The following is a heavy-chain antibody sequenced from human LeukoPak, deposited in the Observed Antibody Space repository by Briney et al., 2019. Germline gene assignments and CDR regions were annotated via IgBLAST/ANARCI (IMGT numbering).Heavy chain of an antibody. CDR2: IYYSGST. CDR3: ARSMVRGTHYFDY. J-gene: IGHJ4*02. V-gene: IGHV4-59*01. Sequence: SETLSLTCTVSGGSISSYYWSWIRQPPGRGLEWIGYIYYSGSTNYNPSLKSRVTISVDTSKNQFSLKLSSVTAADTAVYYCARSMVRGTHYFDYWGQGILVTVSS. D-gene: IGHD3-10*01. CDR1: GGSISSYY.